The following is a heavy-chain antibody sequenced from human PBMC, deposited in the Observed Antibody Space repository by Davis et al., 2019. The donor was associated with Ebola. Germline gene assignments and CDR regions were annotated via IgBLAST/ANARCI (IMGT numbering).Heavy chain of an antibody. V-gene: IGHV3-23*01. J-gene: IGHJ5*02. CDR2: ISGSGGST. CDR3: ARGGSCTTTNCDNWFDP. D-gene: IGHD2-2*01. CDR1: GFTFSSYA. Sequence: GESLKISCAASGFTFSSYAMSWVRQAPGKGLEWVSAISGSGGSTYYADSVKGRFTISRDNSKNTLYLQMDSLRAEDTAVYYCARGGSCTTTNCDNWFDPWGQGTLVAVSS.